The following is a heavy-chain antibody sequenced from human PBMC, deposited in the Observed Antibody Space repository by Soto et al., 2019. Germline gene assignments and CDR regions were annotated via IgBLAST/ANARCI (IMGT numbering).Heavy chain of an antibody. CDR1: GYTFTSYG. Sequence: QVQLVQSGAEVKKPGASVKVSCKASGYTFTSYGISWVRQAPGQGLEWMGWISAYNGNTIYAQKLQGRVTMTPDTSTSTAHTALRSPRSDDTAVYSWARRARGWFLAVWGQGTPVTVSS. CDR2: ISAYNGNT. V-gene: IGHV1-18*01. J-gene: IGHJ6*02. CDR3: ARRARGWFLAV. D-gene: IGHD6-19*01.